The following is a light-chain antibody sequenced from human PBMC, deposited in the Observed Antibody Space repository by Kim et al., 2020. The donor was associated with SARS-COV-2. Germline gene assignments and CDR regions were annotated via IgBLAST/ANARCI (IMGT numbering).Light chain of an antibody. Sequence: SPGQTATITCSGDALPKKFAYWYQQKSGQAPVLVIYEDNKRPSGVPERFSGSSSGTMATLTISGAQVEDEGDYYCYSTDTSGNHWVFGGGTQLTVL. J-gene: IGLJ3*02. CDR3: YSTDTSGNHWV. CDR1: ALPKKF. CDR2: EDN. V-gene: IGLV3-10*01.